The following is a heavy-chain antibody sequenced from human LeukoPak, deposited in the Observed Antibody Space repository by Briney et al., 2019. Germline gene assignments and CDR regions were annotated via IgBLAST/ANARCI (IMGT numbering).Heavy chain of an antibody. J-gene: IGHJ6*03. CDR1: GYTFTSYA. CDR3: ARDGRLHSWVWGPDYYYYMDV. Sequence: ASVKVSCKASGYTFTSYAMNWVRQAPGQGLEWMGWINTNTGNPTYAQGFTGRFVFSLDTSVSTAYLQIRSLKAEDTAVYYCARDGRLHSWVWGPDYYYYMDVWGKGTTVTVSS. D-gene: IGHD4-11*01. CDR2: INTNTGNP. V-gene: IGHV7-4-1*02.